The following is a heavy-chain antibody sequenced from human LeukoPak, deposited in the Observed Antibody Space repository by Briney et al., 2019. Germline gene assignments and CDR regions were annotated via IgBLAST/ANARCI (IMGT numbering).Heavy chain of an antibody. CDR1: GFTFSSYW. V-gene: IGHV3-30-3*01. CDR3: ARGGEVVYDY. CDR2: ISYDGSNK. D-gene: IGHD5/OR15-5a*01. J-gene: IGHJ4*02. Sequence: GGSLRLSCAASGFTFSSYWMSWVRQAPGKGLEWVAVISYDGSNKYYADSVKGRFTISRDNSKNTLYLQMNSLRAEDTAVYYCARGGEVVYDYWGQGTLVTVSS.